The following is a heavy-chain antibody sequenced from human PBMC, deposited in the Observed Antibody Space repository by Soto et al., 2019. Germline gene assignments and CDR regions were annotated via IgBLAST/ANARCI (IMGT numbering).Heavy chain of an antibody. V-gene: IGHV4-34*01. J-gene: IGHJ5*02. D-gene: IGHD3-10*01. CDR1: GGSFHGYY. CDR2: INHSGRA. CDR3: AKGPKGGYYASGTFYSTVP. Sequence: PSQTLSLTCAVSGGSFHGYYWSWILQPPGKRLEWIGEINHSGRANYNPTFKSRVTISVDMYKNQLSLQMTSVTAADTAVYYCAKGPKGGYYASGTFYSTVPWGQGTLVTVSS.